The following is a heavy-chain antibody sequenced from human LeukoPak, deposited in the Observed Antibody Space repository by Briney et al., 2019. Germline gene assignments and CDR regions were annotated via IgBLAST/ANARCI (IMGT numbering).Heavy chain of an antibody. D-gene: IGHD3-3*01. V-gene: IGHV3-53*01. CDR2: IYSGGST. CDR3: AKNFFGVVIIYEGDAFDI. J-gene: IGHJ3*02. CDR1: GFTVSSNY. Sequence: PGGSLRLSCAASGFTVSSNYMSWVRQAPGKGLEWVSVIYSGGSTYYADSVKGRFTISRDNSKNTLYLQMNSLRAEDTAVYYCAKNFFGVVIIYEGDAFDIWGQGTMVTVSS.